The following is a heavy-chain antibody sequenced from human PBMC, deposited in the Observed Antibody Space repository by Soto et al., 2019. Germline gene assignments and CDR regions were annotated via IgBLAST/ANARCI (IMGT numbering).Heavy chain of an antibody. J-gene: IGHJ6*02. D-gene: IGHD3-3*01. CDR1: GFTFSSYG. Sequence: PGGSMRVSCAAAGFTFSSYGRSWVRQAPGKGLEWVSAISGSGGSTYYADSVKGRFTISRDNSKNTLYLQMNSLKTEDTAVYYCTTDPPTLRFLEWLPPGTFYYGMDVWGQGTTVTVSS. CDR3: TTDPPTLRFLEWLPPGTFYYGMDV. V-gene: IGHV3-23*01. CDR2: ISGSGGST.